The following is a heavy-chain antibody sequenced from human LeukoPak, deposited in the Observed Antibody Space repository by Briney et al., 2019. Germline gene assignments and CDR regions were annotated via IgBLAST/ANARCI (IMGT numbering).Heavy chain of an antibody. CDR1: GSTLRNHW. J-gene: IGHJ4*02. CDR3: ARDQRVTGRPDIDY. Sequence: PGGSLRLSCAASGSTLRNHWMHGVRQTPGKGLVWVSRISSDGSSTTYADSVKGRFTISRDNAKNTLYLQMNNLRAEDTAMYYCARDQRVTGRPDIDYWGQGTLVIVSS. CDR2: ISSDGSST. V-gene: IGHV3-74*03. D-gene: IGHD6-6*01.